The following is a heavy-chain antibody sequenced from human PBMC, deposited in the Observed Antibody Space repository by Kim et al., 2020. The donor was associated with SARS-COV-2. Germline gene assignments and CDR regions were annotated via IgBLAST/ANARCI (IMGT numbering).Heavy chain of an antibody. V-gene: IGHV4-59*01. CDR3: ARDWVGYYDFWSGYYPAHYFDY. CDR2: IYYSGST. D-gene: IGHD3-3*01. J-gene: IGHJ4*02. CDR1: GGSISSYY. Sequence: SETLSLTCTVSGGSISSYYWSWIRQPPGKGLEWIGYIYYSGSTNYNPSLKSRVTISVDTSKNQFSLKLSSVTAADTAVYYCARDWVGYYDFWSGYYPAHYFDYWGQGTLVTVSS.